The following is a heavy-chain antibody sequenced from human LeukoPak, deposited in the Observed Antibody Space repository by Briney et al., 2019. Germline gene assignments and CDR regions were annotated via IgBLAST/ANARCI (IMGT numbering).Heavy chain of an antibody. D-gene: IGHD6-19*01. CDR1: GGSINSSGYY. V-gene: IGHV4-30-2*01. CDR3: ARDWRSSGSSYAFDI. J-gene: IGHJ3*02. CDR2: IYHTGTT. Sequence: SETLSLTCTVSGGSINSSGYYWTWIRQPPGKGLEWIAYIYHTGTTYYNPSLKSRVTISLDRSKNQFSLKVSSVTAADTAVYYCARDWRSSGSSYAFDIWAKGQWSPSLQ.